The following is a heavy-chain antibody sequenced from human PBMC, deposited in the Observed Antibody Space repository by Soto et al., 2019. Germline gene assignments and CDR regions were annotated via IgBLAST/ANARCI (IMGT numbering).Heavy chain of an antibody. D-gene: IGHD4-4*01. J-gene: IGHJ6*02. CDR3: ARTTAKGDYYYSGMDV. Sequence: QVQLVQSGGGEVQPGRSLRLSCAASGFTFSSYGMHLVRQAPGKGPEWVAVISYDGSNKYYADSVKGRFTISRDNSKNTLYLQMNSLRAEDTAVYRCARTTAKGDYYYSGMDVWGQGTTVTVSS. V-gene: IGHV3-30-3*01. CDR2: ISYDGSNK. CDR1: GFTFSSYG.